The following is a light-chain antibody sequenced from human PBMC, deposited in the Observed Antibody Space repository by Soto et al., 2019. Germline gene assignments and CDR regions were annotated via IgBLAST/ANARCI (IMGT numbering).Light chain of an antibody. Sequence: QSALTQPPSASGSPGQSVTISCTGTSSDVGAYNYVSWHQQHPGKVPKLIMYEVSKRPSGVPDRFSGSKSGNTSSLTVSGLQDEDEADYSCRSYGGSNNIGVFGTGTKLTV. V-gene: IGLV2-8*01. CDR1: SSDVGAYNY. J-gene: IGLJ1*01. CDR2: EVS. CDR3: RSYGGSNNIGV.